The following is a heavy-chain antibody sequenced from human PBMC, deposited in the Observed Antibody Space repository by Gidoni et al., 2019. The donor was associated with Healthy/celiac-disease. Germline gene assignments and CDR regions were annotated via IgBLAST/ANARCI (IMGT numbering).Heavy chain of an antibody. J-gene: IGHJ5*02. Sequence: ELQLVQSGAEVTKPVASLGISCKGAGYSFTSYWISWVRQMPGKGLEWMGRIDPSDSYTNYSPSFQGHVTISADKSISTAYLQWSSLKASDTAMYYCARHSVTGTYGGWFDPWGQGTLVTVSS. CDR2: IDPSDSYT. D-gene: IGHD1-7*01. CDR1: GYSFTSYW. V-gene: IGHV5-10-1*03. CDR3: ARHSVTGTYGGWFDP.